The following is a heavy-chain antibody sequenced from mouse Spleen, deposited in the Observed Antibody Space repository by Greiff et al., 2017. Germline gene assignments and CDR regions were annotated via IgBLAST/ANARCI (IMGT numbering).Heavy chain of an antibody. Sequence: EVQLKESGAELVRPGASVKLSCTASGFNIKDTYMHWVKQRPEQGLEWIGRIDPANGNTKYDPKFQGKATITADTSSNTAYLQLSSLTSEDTAVYYCASPYGYDEGFAYWGQGTLVTVSA. CDR1: GFNIKDTY. V-gene: IGHV14-3*02. CDR2: IDPANGNT. J-gene: IGHJ3*01. D-gene: IGHD2-2*01. CDR3: ASPYGYDEGFAY.